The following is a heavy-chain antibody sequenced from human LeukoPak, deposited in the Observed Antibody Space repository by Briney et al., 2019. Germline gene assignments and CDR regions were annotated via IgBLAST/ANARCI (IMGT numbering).Heavy chain of an antibody. CDR1: GGPISSSRYY. Sequence: SETLSLTCTVSGGPISSSRYYWGWIRQPPGKGLEWIGSIYYSGSTYYNPSLKSRVTISVDTSRNQFSLKLSSVTAADTAVYYCARGGSRLTTAGDLDYWGQGTLVTVSS. CDR3: ARGGSRLTTAGDLDY. CDR2: IYYSGST. D-gene: IGHD3-16*01. V-gene: IGHV4-39*01. J-gene: IGHJ4*02.